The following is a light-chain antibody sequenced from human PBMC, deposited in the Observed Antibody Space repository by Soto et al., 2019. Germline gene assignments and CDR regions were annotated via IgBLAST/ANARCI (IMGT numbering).Light chain of an antibody. CDR2: QAS. CDR3: QHYNSYLET. CDR1: EFISKW. Sequence: DIQITQSPSTQSASVGDRVTITCRASEFISKWLAWYQQKPGTAPKLLIYQASSLESGVPSRFSGSGSGTEFTLTITSLQPDDFATYYCQHYNSYLETFGQGTKVEIK. J-gene: IGKJ1*01. V-gene: IGKV1-5*03.